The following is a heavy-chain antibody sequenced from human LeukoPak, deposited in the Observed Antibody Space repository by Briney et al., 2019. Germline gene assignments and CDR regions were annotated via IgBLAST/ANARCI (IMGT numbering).Heavy chain of an antibody. J-gene: IGHJ6*04. CDR2: ISSSSSYI. D-gene: IGHD3-10*02. V-gene: IGHV3-21*01. CDR3: AELGITMIGGV. CDR1: GFTFSSYS. Sequence: TGGSLRLSCAASGFTFSSYSMNWVRQAPGKGLEWVSSISSSSSYIYYADPVKGRFTISRDNAKNSLYLQMNSLRAEDTAVYYCAELGITMIGGVWGKGTTVTISS.